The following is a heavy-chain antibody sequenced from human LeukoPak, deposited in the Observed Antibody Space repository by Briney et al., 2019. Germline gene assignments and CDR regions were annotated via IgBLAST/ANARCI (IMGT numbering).Heavy chain of an antibody. CDR1: GGSFSGYY. CDR2: INHSGST. Sequence: SDTLSLTCAVYGGSFSGYYWIWIRQPPGKGLEGGGEINHSGSTNYNPSLKSRVTISVDTSKNQFSLKLSSVTAADTAVYYCARLRRPKTGYCSGGSCLRPPYYYYYMDVWGKGTPVTISS. CDR3: ARLRRPKTGYCSGGSCLRPPYYYYYMDV. V-gene: IGHV4-34*01. D-gene: IGHD2-15*01. J-gene: IGHJ6*03.